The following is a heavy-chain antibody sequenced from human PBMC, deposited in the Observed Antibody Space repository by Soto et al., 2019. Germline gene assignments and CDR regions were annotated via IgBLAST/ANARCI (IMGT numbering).Heavy chain of an antibody. Sequence: GGSLRLSCAASGFTFSSYAMSWVRQAPGKGLEWVSAISGSGGSTYYADSVKGRFTISRDNSKNTLYLQMNSLRAEDTAVYYCAKKLYGNLWSGPLFPLSVSYSYGMDGWGPGTTVTVSS. J-gene: IGHJ6*02. CDR3: AKKLYGNLWSGPLFPLSVSYSYGMDG. CDR2: ISGSGGST. CDR1: GFTFSSYA. D-gene: IGHD3-3*01. V-gene: IGHV3-23*01.